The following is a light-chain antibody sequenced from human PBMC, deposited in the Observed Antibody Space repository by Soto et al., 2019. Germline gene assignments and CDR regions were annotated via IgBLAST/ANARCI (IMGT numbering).Light chain of an antibody. J-gene: IGLJ3*02. CDR2: EGT. CDR1: TSDVGGYNL. Sequence: QSVLTQPASVSGSPGQSITISCSGTTSDVGGYNLVSWYQQHTAKAPKLLIYEGTQRPSGVSSRFSGSKSGNTASLTISGLQAEDEADYYCSSYTASSARVFGGGTKLTVL. CDR3: SSYTASSARV. V-gene: IGLV2-14*02.